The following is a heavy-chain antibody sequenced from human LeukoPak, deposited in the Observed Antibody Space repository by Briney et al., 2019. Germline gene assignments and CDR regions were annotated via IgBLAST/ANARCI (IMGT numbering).Heavy chain of an antibody. J-gene: IGHJ6*03. CDR1: GGSISSSSYY. Sequence: PSETLSLTCTVSGGSISSSSYYWAWIRQSPGKGLEWIANIYDSGSTYYNPSLKSRVTISVDTSKNQFSLKLSSVTAADTAVYYCARQGAYYDILTGYSVYYYMDVWGKGTTVTISS. V-gene: IGHV4-39*01. D-gene: IGHD3-9*01. CDR2: IYDSGST. CDR3: ARQGAYYDILTGYSVYYYMDV.